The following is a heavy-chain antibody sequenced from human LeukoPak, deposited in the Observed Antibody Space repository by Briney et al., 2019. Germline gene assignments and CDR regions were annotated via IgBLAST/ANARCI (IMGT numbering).Heavy chain of an antibody. V-gene: IGHV3-23*01. CDR1: GFTFDDYA. J-gene: IGHJ4*02. D-gene: IGHD6-19*01. CDR3: AKSRSGWWERFDY. CDR2: ISGSGGST. Sequence: GGSLRLSCAASGFTFDDYAMHWVRQAPGKGLEWVSAISGSGGSTYYADSVKGRFTISRDNSKSTLYLQMNSLRAEDTAVYYCAKSRSGWWERFDYWGQGTLVTVSS.